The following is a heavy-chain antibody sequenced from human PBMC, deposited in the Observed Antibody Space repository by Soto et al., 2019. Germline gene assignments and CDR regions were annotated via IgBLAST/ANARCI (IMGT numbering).Heavy chain of an antibody. CDR2: ISAYNGNT. J-gene: IGHJ6*02. CDR1: GYTFTSYG. CDR3: ARVPVSYDILTGYPLSGYHYGMDV. V-gene: IGHV1-18*04. D-gene: IGHD3-9*01. Sequence: ASVKVSCKASGYTFTSYGISWVRQAPGQGLEWMGWISAYNGNTNYAQKLQGRVTMTTDTSTSTAYMELRSLRSDDTAVYYCARVPVSYDILTGYPLSGYHYGMDVWGQGTTVTVSS.